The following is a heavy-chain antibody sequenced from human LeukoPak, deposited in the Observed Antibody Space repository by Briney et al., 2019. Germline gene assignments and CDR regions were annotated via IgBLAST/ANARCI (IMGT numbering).Heavy chain of an antibody. CDR1: GFTFSSYS. CDR2: ISISSSYI. V-gene: IGHV3-21*01. CDR3: ARHSGRIVSDAFDI. J-gene: IGHJ3*02. Sequence: PGGSLRLSCAASGFTFSSYSMNCVRQAPGKGLEWVSSISISSSYIYYADSVKGRFTISRDNAKNSLYLQINSLRAEDTAVYYCARHSGRIVSDAFDIWGQGTMVTVSS. D-gene: IGHD5-12*01.